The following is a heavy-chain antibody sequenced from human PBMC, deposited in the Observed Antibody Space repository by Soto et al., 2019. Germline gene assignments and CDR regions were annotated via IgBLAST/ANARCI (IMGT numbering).Heavy chain of an antibody. CDR1: GFTFSSYG. D-gene: IGHD6-13*01. J-gene: IGHJ4*02. CDR2: IWYDGSNK. V-gene: IGHV3-33*01. CDR3: ARDRGGSSWDPDDY. Sequence: QVQLVESGGGVVQPGRSLRLSCAASGFTFSSYGMHWVRQAPGKGLERVAVIWYDGSNKYYADSVKGRFTISRDNSKNTLYLQRNSLSAEDTAVYYCARDRGGSSWDPDDYWGQGTLVTVSS.